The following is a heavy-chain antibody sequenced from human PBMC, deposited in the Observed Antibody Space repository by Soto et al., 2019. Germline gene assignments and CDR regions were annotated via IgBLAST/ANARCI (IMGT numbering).Heavy chain of an antibody. Sequence: SVKVSCKTSGDNFKKNVFTWVRQAPGQGLEWMGGIIPIFGTANYAQKFQGRVTITADDSTSTAYMELSSLRSEDTAVYYCASLLTTWFDPWGQGTLVTVSS. D-gene: IGHD1-1*01. CDR3: ASLLTTWFDP. CDR1: GDNFKKNV. CDR2: IIPIFGTA. V-gene: IGHV1-69*13. J-gene: IGHJ5*02.